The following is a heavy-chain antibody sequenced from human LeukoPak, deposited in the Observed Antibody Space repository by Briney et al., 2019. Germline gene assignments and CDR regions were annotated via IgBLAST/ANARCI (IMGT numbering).Heavy chain of an antibody. CDR3: ARRIVATIGYYYYYYMDV. J-gene: IGHJ6*03. V-gene: IGHV1-2*02. D-gene: IGHD5-12*01. Sequence: ASVKVSCKASGYTFAGYYMHWVRQAPGQGLEWMGWINPSSGGTNYAQKLQGRVTMTTDTSTSTAYMELRSLRSDDTAVYYCARRIVATIGYYYYYYMDVWGKGTTVTVSS. CDR2: INPSSGGT. CDR1: GYTFAGYY.